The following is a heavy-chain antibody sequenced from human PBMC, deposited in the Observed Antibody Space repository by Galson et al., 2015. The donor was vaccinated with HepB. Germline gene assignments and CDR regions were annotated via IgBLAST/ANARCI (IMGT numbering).Heavy chain of an antibody. V-gene: IGHV3-11*06. CDR1: GFTLSAYY. J-gene: IGHJ4*02. D-gene: IGHD4-17*01. Sequence: SLRLSCAASGFTLSAYYMSWIRQAPGKGLEWLSYISSSTTYTNYADSVKGRFTISRDNAKNSLFLQINSLRAEDTAVYYCARVADADYGDHSHFDYWGQGTLVTVSS. CDR2: ISSSTTYT. CDR3: ARVADADYGDHSHFDY.